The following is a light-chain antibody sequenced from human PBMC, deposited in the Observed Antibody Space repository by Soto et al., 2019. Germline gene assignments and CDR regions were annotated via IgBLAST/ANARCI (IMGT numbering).Light chain of an antibody. CDR2: DAS. CDR3: QQYNSYST. CDR1: QSISSW. V-gene: IGKV1-5*01. Sequence: DIQMTQSPSTLSASVGDRVTITCRASQSISSWLAWYQQKPGKAPKLLIYDASSLESGVPSRLSGSGSWTEFTLTISSLQPDDFATYYCQQYNSYSTFGQGTKVELK. J-gene: IGKJ1*01.